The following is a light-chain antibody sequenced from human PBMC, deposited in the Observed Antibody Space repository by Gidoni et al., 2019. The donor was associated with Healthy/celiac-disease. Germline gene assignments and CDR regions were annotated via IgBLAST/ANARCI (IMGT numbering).Light chain of an antibody. CDR1: SSDVGGYNY. Sequence: QSSLTQPASVSGSPGQSITISCTGTSSDVGGYNYVSWYQQPPGKAPKLMIYEVSNRPSGVSNRFSGSKSGNTASLTISGLQAEEESDYYCSSYTSSSTWVFGGGTKLTVL. J-gene: IGLJ3*02. CDR2: EVS. V-gene: IGLV2-14*01. CDR3: SSYTSSSTWV.